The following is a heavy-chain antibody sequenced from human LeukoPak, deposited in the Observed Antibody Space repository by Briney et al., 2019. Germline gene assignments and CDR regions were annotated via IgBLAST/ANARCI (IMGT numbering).Heavy chain of an antibody. D-gene: IGHD2-21*01. Sequence: SETLSLTCTVSGGSISSNSDYWAWIRQPPGRGLEWIGSISYGGSTYYSPSLESRVTISVDTSKNQFSLRLSSVTAADTAVYYCARQALWFFDHWGQGTLVTVSS. V-gene: IGHV4-39*01. J-gene: IGHJ4*02. CDR1: GGSISSNSDY. CDR2: ISYGGST. CDR3: ARQALWFFDH.